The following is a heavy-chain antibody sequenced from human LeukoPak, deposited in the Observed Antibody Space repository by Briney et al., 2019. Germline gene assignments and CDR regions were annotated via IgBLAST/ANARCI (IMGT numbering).Heavy chain of an antibody. V-gene: IGHV4-34*01. J-gene: IGHJ5*02. CDR2: INHSGST. CDR1: GGSFSGYY. D-gene: IGHD6-19*01. CDR3: ARGHWGYSSGWSYLYNWFDP. Sequence: SETLSLTCAVYGGSFSGYYWSWIRQPPGKGLEWIGEINHSGSTNYNPSLKSRVTISVDTSKNQFSLMLSSVTAADTAVYYCARGHWGYSSGWSYLYNWFDPWGQGTLVTVSS.